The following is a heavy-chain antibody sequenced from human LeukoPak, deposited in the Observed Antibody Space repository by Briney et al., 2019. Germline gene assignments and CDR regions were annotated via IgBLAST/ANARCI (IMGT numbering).Heavy chain of an antibody. D-gene: IGHD1-1*01. Sequence: SETLSLTCTVSGGSISSYYWSWIRQLPGKGLEWIGYISYSGSTNFNPSLKSRVTISVDTSKNQFSLKLSSVTAADTAVYYCAREGTAGTNLNWFDPWGQGTLVTVPS. CDR1: GGSISSYY. V-gene: IGHV4-59*01. CDR3: AREGTAGTNLNWFDP. J-gene: IGHJ5*02. CDR2: ISYSGST.